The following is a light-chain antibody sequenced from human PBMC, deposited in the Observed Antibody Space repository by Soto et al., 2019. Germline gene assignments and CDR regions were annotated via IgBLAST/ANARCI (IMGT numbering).Light chain of an antibody. J-gene: IGKJ3*01. CDR2: KVS. Sequence: DVVMTQSPLSLPVTLGQPASISCRSNQSLVYSDGNTFLSWFQQMPGQSPRRLIYKVSNRDSGVPDRFSGSGSGTDFTLKITRVEAEDVGVYYCMQGTHWPPIFGPGTKVDIK. CDR3: MQGTHWPPI. CDR1: QSLVYSDGNTF. V-gene: IGKV2-30*01.